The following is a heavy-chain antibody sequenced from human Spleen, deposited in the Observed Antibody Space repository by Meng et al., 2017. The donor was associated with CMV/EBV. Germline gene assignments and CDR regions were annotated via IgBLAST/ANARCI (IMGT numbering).Heavy chain of an antibody. CDR2: IIPIFGTA. CDR1: TFSSYA. Sequence: TFSSYAISWVRQAPGQGLEWMGGIIPIFGTANYAQKFQGRVTITTDESTSTAYMELSSLRSEDTAVYYCASYNYRLAAQQLVPSFDYWGQGTLVTVSS. D-gene: IGHD6-13*01. V-gene: IGHV1-69*05. CDR3: ASYNYRLAAQQLVPSFDY. J-gene: IGHJ4*02.